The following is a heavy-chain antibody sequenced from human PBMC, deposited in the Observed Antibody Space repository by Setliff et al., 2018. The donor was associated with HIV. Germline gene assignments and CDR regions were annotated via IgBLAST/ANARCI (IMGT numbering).Heavy chain of an antibody. V-gene: IGHV4-30-4*08. Sequence: PSETLSLTCTVSGGSISSGDYYWTWIRQPPGKGLEWIGYIYYSGNTFYNPSLKSRLTISIDTSKNQFSLKLSSVTAADPAVYYCARGGRDFYDSSGYYWNYWGQGTLVTVSS. CDR2: IYYSGNT. D-gene: IGHD3-22*01. CDR3: ARGGRDFYDSSGYYWNY. CDR1: GGSISSGDYY. J-gene: IGHJ4*02.